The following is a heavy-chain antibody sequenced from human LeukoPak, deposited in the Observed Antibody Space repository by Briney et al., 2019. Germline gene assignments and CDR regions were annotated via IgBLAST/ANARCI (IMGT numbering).Heavy chain of an antibody. Sequence: ASVKVSCKTSGYSFTGYFMHWVRQAPGQGLEWMGWINHNSGDTKYAQKFQGRVTMTRDTSINTAYMELRRLTSDDTAVYYCARVPSMVRGVVNYGMDVWGQGTTVTVSS. CDR3: ARVPSMVRGVVNYGMDV. J-gene: IGHJ6*02. CDR2: INHNSGDT. V-gene: IGHV1-2*02. D-gene: IGHD3-10*01. CDR1: GYSFTGYF.